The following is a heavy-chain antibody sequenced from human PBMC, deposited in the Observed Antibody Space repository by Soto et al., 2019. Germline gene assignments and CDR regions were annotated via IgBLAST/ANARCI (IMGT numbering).Heavy chain of an antibody. Sequence: PGDSLKLSCEGCGYGFTSYCIGWVRQMPGKGLEWMGIIYPGDSDTRYSPSFQGQVTISADKSISTAYLQWSSLKASDTAMYYCATSWIRGRFDYWGQGTLVTVSS. J-gene: IGHJ4*02. CDR2: IYPGDSDT. V-gene: IGHV5-51*01. CDR3: ATSWIRGRFDY. CDR1: GYGFTSYC. D-gene: IGHD5-18*01.